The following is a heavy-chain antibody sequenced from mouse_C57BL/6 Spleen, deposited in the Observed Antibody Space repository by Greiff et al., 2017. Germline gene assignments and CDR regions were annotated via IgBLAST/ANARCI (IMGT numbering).Heavy chain of an antibody. CDR1: GFTFSDYY. V-gene: IGHV5-16*01. D-gene: IGHD4-1*01. J-gene: IGHJ2*01. CDR2: INYDGSST. CDR3: ARDAPNYYFDY. Sequence: EVMLVESEGGLVQPGSSMKLSCTASGFTFSDYYMAWVRQVPEKGLEWVANINYDGSSTYYLDSLKSRFIISRDNAKNILYLQMSSLKSEDTATYYCARDAPNYYFDYWGQGTTLTVSS.